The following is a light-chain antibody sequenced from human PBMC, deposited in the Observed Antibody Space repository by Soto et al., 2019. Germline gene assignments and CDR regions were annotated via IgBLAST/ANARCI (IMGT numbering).Light chain of an antibody. CDR1: SSNIGNNY. CDR3: GTWDSRLSAVV. Sequence: QSVLTQPPSVSAAPGQKVTISCSGSSSNIGNNYVSWYQQFPGTAPKLLIYDNNKRPSGIPDRFSGSKSGTSATLGITGLQTGDEADYYCGTWDSRLSAVVFGGGTKLTVL. J-gene: IGLJ2*01. V-gene: IGLV1-51*01. CDR2: DNN.